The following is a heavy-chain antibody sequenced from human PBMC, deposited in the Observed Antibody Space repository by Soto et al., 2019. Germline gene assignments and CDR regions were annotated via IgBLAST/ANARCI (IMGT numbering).Heavy chain of an antibody. J-gene: IGHJ5*02. CDR3: ARRQGGGGFDP. CDR2: ISSSSSYI. V-gene: IGHV3-21*01. D-gene: IGHD3-16*01. Sequence: GGSLRLSCAASGFTFSSYSMNWVRQAPGKGLEWVSSISSSSSYIYYADSVKGRFTISRDNAKNSLYLQMNSLRAEDKAVVYGARRQGGGGFDPWGQGTLVTVSS. CDR1: GFTFSSYS.